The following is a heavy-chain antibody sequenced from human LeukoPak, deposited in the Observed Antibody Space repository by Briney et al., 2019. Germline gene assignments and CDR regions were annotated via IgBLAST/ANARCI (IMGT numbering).Heavy chain of an antibody. CDR3: ARQGSMVRGVIYF. CDR2: INHSGST. Sequence: PSETLSLTCAVYGGSFSGYYWSWIRQPPGKGLEWIGEINHSGSTYYNPSLKSRVTISVDTSKNQFSLKLSSVTAADTAVYYCARQGSMVRGVIYFWGQGTLVTVSS. D-gene: IGHD3-10*01. CDR1: GGSFSGYY. J-gene: IGHJ4*02. V-gene: IGHV4-34*01.